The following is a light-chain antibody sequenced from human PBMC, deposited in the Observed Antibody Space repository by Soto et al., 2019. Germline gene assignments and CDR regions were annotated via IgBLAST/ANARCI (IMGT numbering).Light chain of an antibody. CDR1: QSVYSS. CDR2: GAS. CDR3: PQYKDWPRT. V-gene: IGKV3-15*01. Sequence: ETVMTQSPATLSVSPWERATLSCRASQSVYSSLAWYQQKPGQAPRLLIYGASTRATGGPARVSGSGSGTDGALTISSLRSADFVGDECPQYKDWPRTFGGGTKVDI. J-gene: IGKJ4*02.